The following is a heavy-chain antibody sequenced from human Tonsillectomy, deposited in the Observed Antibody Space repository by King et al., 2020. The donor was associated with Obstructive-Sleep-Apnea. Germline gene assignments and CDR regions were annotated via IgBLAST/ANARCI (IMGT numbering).Heavy chain of an antibody. CDR3: ARDRGGAGPTTVDH. CDR2: ISSDGSST. CDR1: GFTFRTSW. Sequence: VQLVESGGGLVQPGGSLRLSCAASGFTFRTSWMHWVRQVPGKGPVWVSRISSDGSSTIYADSVKGRFTTSRDNAKNTLSLHMNSLQAEDTSVYYCARDRGGAGPTTVDHWGQGTLVTVSS. D-gene: IGHD1-26*01. J-gene: IGHJ4*02. V-gene: IGHV3-74*01.